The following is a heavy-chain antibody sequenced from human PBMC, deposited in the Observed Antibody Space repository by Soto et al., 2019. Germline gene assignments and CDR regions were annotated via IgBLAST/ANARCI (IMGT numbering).Heavy chain of an antibody. V-gene: IGHV4-39*01. CDR2: FYYSEYT. CDR1: GGSISSSSYY. CDR3: ASRLFTSYYDASGYYDY. Sequence: QLQVQESGPGLVKPSETLSLTCTVSGGSISSSSYYWGWIRQPPGKGLEWIGSFYYSEYTFYNPSLKSRVTISVDTSKNQFSLKLSSVTAADTAVYYCASRLFTSYYDASGYYDYWGQGTLVTVSS. D-gene: IGHD3-22*01. J-gene: IGHJ4*02.